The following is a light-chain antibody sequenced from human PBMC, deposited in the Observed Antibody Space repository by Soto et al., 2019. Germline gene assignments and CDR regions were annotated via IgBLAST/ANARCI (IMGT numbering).Light chain of an antibody. J-gene: IGLJ1*01. CDR2: DNN. CDR1: SSNIGNNY. Sequence: QSVLTQPPSVSAAPGQKVTISCSGSSSNIGNNYVSWYQQLPGTAPKLLIHDNNKRPSGIPDRFSDSKSGTSATLGITGLQTGDEADYYCGTWDSSPSAYVFGTGTKVTVL. CDR3: GTWDSSPSAYV. V-gene: IGLV1-51*01.